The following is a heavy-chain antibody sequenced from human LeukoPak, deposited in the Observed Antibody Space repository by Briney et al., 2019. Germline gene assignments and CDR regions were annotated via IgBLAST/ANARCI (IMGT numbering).Heavy chain of an antibody. J-gene: IGHJ6*02. V-gene: IGHV1-2*02. CDR1: GYTFTGYY. CDR3: ARDEKSRGRLPSTTPYYYYGMDV. D-gene: IGHD5/OR15-5a*01. Sequence: ASVKVSCKASGYTFTGYYMHWVRQAPGQGLEWMGWINPNSGGTNYAQKFQGRVTITADKSTSTAYMELSSLRSEDTAVYYCARDEKSRGRLPSTTPYYYYGMDVWGQGTTVTVSS. CDR2: INPNSGGT.